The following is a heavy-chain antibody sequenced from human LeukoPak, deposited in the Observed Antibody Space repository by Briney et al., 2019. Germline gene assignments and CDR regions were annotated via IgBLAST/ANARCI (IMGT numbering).Heavy chain of an antibody. CDR1: GDSVSNYY. J-gene: IGHJ6*03. Sequence: SETLSLTCSVSGDSVSNYYWSWIRQAPGKGLEWIGYIYYSGSTSYSPSLRSRVTISVDTSKNQFSLKLSSVTAADTAVYYCARETSQKGAHYMDVWGKGTTVTISS. CDR2: IYYSGST. CDR3: ARETSQKGAHYMDV. V-gene: IGHV4-59*02. D-gene: IGHD3-16*01.